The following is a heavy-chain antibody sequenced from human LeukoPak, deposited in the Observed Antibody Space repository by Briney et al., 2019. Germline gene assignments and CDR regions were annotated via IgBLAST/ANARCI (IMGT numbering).Heavy chain of an antibody. CDR1: GFTFSSYA. CDR3: ASSPPYYDFWSGYYGMDV. V-gene: IGHV3-48*04. CDR2: ISSSGSTI. Sequence: GGSLRLSCAASGFTFSSYAMSWVRQAPGKGLEWVSYISSSGSTIYYADSVKGRFTISRDNAKNSLYLQMNSLRAEDTAVYYCASSPPYYDFWSGYYGMDVWGQGTTVTVSS. J-gene: IGHJ6*02. D-gene: IGHD3-3*01.